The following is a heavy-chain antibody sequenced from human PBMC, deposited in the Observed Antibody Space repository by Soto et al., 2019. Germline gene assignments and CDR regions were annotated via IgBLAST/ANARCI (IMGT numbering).Heavy chain of an antibody. CDR2: IYYSGST. V-gene: IGHV4-59*01. D-gene: IGHD3-16*02. CDR1: GGSISSYY. Sequence: SETLSLTCTVSGGSISSYYWSWIRQPPGKGLEWIGYIYYSGSTNYNPSLKSRVTISVDTSKNQFSLKLSSVTAADTAVYYCARARHPVRLHLGELSYYFDYWGQGTLVTVSS. CDR3: ARARHPVRLHLGELSYYFDY. J-gene: IGHJ4*02.